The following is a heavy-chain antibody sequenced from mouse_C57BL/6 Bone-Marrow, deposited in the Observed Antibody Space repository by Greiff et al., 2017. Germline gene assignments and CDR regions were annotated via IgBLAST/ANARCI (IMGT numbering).Heavy chain of an antibody. CDR2: ISSGGSYT. Sequence: VESGGDLVKPGGSLKLSCAASGFTFSSYGMSWVRQTPDKRLEWVATISSGGSYTYYPDSVKGRFTISRDNAKNTLYLQMSSLKSEDTAMYYCARRMVKRAMDYWGQGTSVTVSS. J-gene: IGHJ4*01. CDR3: ARRMVKRAMDY. D-gene: IGHD2-1*01. CDR1: GFTFSSYG. V-gene: IGHV5-6*02.